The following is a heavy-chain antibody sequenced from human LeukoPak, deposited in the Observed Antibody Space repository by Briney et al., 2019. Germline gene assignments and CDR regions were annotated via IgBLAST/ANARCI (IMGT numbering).Heavy chain of an antibody. J-gene: IGHJ4*01. D-gene: IGHD6-13*01. V-gene: IGHV3-7*01. CDR3: ARDGTAAGLYFDL. CDR2: IRQDGSEK. Sequence: GESLRLSCEVSGFTFTDYWMSWVRQAPGKGPEWVASIRQDGSEKTYVDSVKGRFTISRDNTKNSLSLQLNGLRAEDTAVYYCARDGTAAGLYFDLWGQGTLVTVSS. CDR1: GFTFTDYW.